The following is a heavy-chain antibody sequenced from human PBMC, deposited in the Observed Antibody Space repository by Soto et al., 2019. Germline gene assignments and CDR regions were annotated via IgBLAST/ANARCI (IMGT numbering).Heavy chain of an antibody. CDR1: GDAFSFYT. CDR3: ATSYGSGYRAFDY. V-gene: IGHV1-69*02. J-gene: IGHJ4*02. CDR2: INPILTMS. Sequence: QVQLVQSGAEVKKPGSSVRVSCKASGDAFSFYTINWVRQAPGLGLEWMGRINPILTMSNYAQKFQGRVTFTADKSTSTAYMVLSSLRSEDTAMYFCATSYGSGYRAFDYWSQGALVTVSS. D-gene: IGHD3-10*01.